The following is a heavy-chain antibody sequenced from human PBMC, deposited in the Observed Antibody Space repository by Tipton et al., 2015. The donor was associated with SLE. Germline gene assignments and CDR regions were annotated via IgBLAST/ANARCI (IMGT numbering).Heavy chain of an antibody. CDR1: GGSLSVYY. J-gene: IGHJ4*02. CDR2: INHSGST. CDR3: ARRCAKGLGY. Sequence: LRLSCAFYGGSLSVYYWTWIRQPPGRGLEWIGEINHSGSTNYNPSLKRRVTISVDTSKNQFSLKLRSVTAADAAVYYCARRCAKGLGYWGQGTLVTVSS. D-gene: IGHD4/OR15-4a*01. V-gene: IGHV4-34*01.